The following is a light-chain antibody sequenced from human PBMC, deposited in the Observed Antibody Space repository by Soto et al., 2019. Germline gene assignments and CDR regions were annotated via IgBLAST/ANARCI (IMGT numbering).Light chain of an antibody. Sequence: QLVLTQPPSTSGTPGQRVTISCSGSPSNIGSNTVNWYQQLPGAAPKLLIYIDDQRPSGLPARFSGSRSGTSASLAISGLQSEDEADYYCATWDDSLKGWVFGGGTKVTVL. J-gene: IGLJ3*02. CDR2: IDD. CDR1: PSNIGSNT. CDR3: ATWDDSLKGWV. V-gene: IGLV1-44*01.